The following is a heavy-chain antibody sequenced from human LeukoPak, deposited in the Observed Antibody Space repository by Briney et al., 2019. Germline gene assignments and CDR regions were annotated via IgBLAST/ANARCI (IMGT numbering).Heavy chain of an antibody. V-gene: IGHV1-2*06. Sequence: AASVKVSCKASGYTFTGYYIHWVRQAPRQGLEWMGRINPNTGGTDYAQKFQGRVTMTRDTSITTAYMELSRLTSDDTAIYYCAKVPPSITAAGNWLGPWGQGALVTVSS. J-gene: IGHJ5*02. CDR3: AKVPPSITAAGNWLGP. D-gene: IGHD6-13*01. CDR1: GYTFTGYY. CDR2: INPNTGGT.